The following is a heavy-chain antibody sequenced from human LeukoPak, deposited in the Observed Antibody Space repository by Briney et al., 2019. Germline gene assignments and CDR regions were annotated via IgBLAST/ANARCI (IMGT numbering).Heavy chain of an antibody. Sequence: GESLKISCKVSGYIFTTYWIGWVRQMPGKGLEWMGIIYPGDSDTRYSPSLQGHVTMSADKSISTAYLQWSSLKASDTAMYYCARLLERLGAFDIWGQGTMVTVSS. D-gene: IGHD1-1*01. V-gene: IGHV5-51*01. CDR1: GYIFTTYW. CDR3: ARLLERLGAFDI. CDR2: IYPGDSDT. J-gene: IGHJ3*02.